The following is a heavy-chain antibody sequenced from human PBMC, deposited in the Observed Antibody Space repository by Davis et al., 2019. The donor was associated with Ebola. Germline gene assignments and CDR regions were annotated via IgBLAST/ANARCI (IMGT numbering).Heavy chain of an antibody. D-gene: IGHD3-3*01. Sequence: ASVKVSCKASGYTFTSYAMNWVRQAPGQGLEWMGWINTNTGNPTYAQGFTGRFVFSLDTSVSTAYLQISSLKAEDTAVYYCARDDFRGPYNWFDPWGQGTLVTVSS. V-gene: IGHV7-4-1*02. J-gene: IGHJ5*02. CDR2: INTNTGNP. CDR3: ARDDFRGPYNWFDP. CDR1: GYTFTSYA.